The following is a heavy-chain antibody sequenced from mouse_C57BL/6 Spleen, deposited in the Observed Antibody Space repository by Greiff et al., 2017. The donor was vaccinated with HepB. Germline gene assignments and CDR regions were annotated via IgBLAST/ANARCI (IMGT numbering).Heavy chain of an antibody. D-gene: IGHD2-12*01. V-gene: IGHV1-22*01. CDR2: INPNNGGT. CDR3: ARWRPYDGYAMDY. Sequence: VQLQQSGPELVKPGASVKMSCKASGYTFTDYNMHWVKQSHGKSLEWIGYINPNNGGTSYNQKFKGKATLTVNKSSSTAYMELRSLTSEDSAVYYCARWRPYDGYAMDYWGQGTSVTVSS. CDR1: GYTFTDYN. J-gene: IGHJ4*01.